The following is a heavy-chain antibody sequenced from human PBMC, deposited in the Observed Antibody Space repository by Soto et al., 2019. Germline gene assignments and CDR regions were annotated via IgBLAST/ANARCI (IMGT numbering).Heavy chain of an antibody. V-gene: IGHV4-39*01. J-gene: IGHJ5*01. CDR2: VYHNGGA. Sequence: SATLSLTCTVSGGSISSSSYYWAWIRQPPGKGLEFIGSVYHNGGAHYNSSLKSRVTISVDTAHNQVSLRMRSLTAADTAVYYCGRVVEGATRHTDPDSWGQGILVTVSS. CDR3: GRVVEGATRHTDPDS. D-gene: IGHD2-21*01. CDR1: GGSISSSSYY.